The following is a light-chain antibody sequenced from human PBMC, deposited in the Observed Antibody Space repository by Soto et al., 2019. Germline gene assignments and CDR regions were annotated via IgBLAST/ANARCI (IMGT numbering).Light chain of an antibody. V-gene: IGKV1-39*01. J-gene: IGKJ1*01. Sequence: DIQMTQSPSSLSASVGDIVTITFRASQSISSYLNWYQQKPGKAPKLLIYAASSLQSGVPSRFSGCGSVTDFTLTNSSLQPEDFATYYCQQSYSTPWTFGHGTQVEIK. CDR2: AAS. CDR1: QSISSY. CDR3: QQSYSTPWT.